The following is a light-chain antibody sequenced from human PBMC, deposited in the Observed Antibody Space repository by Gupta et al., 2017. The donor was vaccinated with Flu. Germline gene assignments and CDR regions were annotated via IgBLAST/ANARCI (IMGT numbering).Light chain of an antibody. Sequence: QSVLTQPPSVSAAPGQKVTISCSGSSSNIGANYVSWYQQLPGTAPKLLIYENNKRPSGIPDRFSGSKSGTSATLGITGLQTGDEADYYCGTSDPSMTNGLVFGTGTKLTVL. V-gene: IGLV1-51*02. CDR3: GTSDPSMTNGLV. J-gene: IGLJ1*01. CDR2: ENN. CDR1: SSNIGANY.